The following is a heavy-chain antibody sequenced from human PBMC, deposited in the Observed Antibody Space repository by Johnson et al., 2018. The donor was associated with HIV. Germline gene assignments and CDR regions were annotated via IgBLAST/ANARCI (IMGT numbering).Heavy chain of an antibody. V-gene: IGHV3-33*06. CDR3: AKDLYSSSWTNDAFDI. CDR1: GFTFSSYG. J-gene: IGHJ3*02. D-gene: IGHD6-13*01. CDR2: IWYDGSNR. Sequence: QVQLVESGGGVVQPGRSLRVSCAASGFTFSSYGMHWVRQAPGKGLEWVAVIWYDGSNRYYADYVKGRFTISRDNSKNTLYLQMNRLRAEDTAVYYCAKDLYSSSWTNDAFDIWGQGTMVTVSS.